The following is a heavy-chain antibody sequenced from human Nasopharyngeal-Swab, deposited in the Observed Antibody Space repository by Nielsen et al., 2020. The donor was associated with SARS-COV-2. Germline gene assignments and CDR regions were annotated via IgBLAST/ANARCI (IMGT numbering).Heavy chain of an antibody. CDR1: GFTFSTYW. CDR2: TNTDGSST. CDR3: AKDRSNYDYFDY. Sequence: GESLKISCAASGFTFSTYWMHWVRQAPGKGLVWVSRTNTDGSSTDYADSVKGRFTISRDNAKNTLYLQMNSLRAEDTAVYYCAKDRSNYDYFDYWGQGTLVTVSS. D-gene: IGHD1-26*01. V-gene: IGHV3-74*01. J-gene: IGHJ4*02.